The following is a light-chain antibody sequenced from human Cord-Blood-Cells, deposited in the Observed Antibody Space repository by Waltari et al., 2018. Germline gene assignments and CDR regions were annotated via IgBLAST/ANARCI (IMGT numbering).Light chain of an antibody. Sequence: QSALTQPASVSGSPGQSLPISCTGTSSDVGSYTLVSWYQQHPGKAPKLMIYEGSKRPSGVSNRFSGSKSGNTASLTISGLQAEDEADYYCCSYAGSSTYVVFGGGTKLTVL. J-gene: IGLJ2*01. V-gene: IGLV2-23*01. CDR2: EGS. CDR3: CSYAGSSTYVV. CDR1: SSDVGSYTL.